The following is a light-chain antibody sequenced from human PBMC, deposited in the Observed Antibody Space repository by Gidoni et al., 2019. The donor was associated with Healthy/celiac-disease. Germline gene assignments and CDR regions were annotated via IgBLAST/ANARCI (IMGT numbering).Light chain of an antibody. J-gene: IGKJ4*01. Sequence: DIQMPQSPLSLSASVGDRVTSTCQASQAISNYLNWYQQKPGKAPKLLIYDASNVETGVPSRFSGSGSGTDFTFTISSQQPEDIATYYWQQYDNLPLTFGGGTKVEIK. V-gene: IGKV1-33*01. CDR2: DAS. CDR1: QAISNY. CDR3: QQYDNLPLT.